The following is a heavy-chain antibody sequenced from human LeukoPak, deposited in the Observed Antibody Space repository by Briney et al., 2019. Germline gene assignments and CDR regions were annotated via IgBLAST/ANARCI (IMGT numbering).Heavy chain of an antibody. J-gene: IGHJ4*02. CDR3: AEEAGYSYGFDY. D-gene: IGHD5-18*01. CDR1: GFTFSDYG. Sequence: GRSLRLSCAASGFTFSDYGIHWVRQAPGKGLEWVAVISYDGSNKYYADSVKGRCTISRDNSKNTVYLQMNSLRAEDTAVYYCAEEAGYSYGFDYWGQGTLVTVSS. CDR2: ISYDGSNK. V-gene: IGHV3-30*18.